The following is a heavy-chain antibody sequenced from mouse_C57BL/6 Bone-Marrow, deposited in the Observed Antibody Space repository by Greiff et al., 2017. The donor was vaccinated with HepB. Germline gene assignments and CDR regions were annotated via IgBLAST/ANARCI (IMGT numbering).Heavy chain of an antibody. J-gene: IGHJ4*01. CDR3: AKKGYSNYYAMDY. Sequence: LQESGPGLVQPSQRLSITCTVSGFSLTSYGVHWVRQSPGKGLEWLGVIWRGGSTDYNAAFMSRLSITKDNSKSQVFFKMNSLQADETAIYYCAKKGYSNYYAMDYWGQGTSVTVSS. CDR2: IWRGGST. CDR1: GFSLTSYG. V-gene: IGHV2-5*01. D-gene: IGHD2-5*01.